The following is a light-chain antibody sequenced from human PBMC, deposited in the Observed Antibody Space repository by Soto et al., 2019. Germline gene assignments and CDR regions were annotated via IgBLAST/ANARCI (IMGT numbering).Light chain of an antibody. V-gene: IGKV1-9*01. J-gene: IGKJ3*01. CDR3: QQLNSFPIP. Sequence: IQLTQSPSSLSASVGDRVTISCRASQGIANFLAWYQQKPGTAPKLLIYAASTLQRGVPSRFSGSGSGTDFTLTISSLQPEEFATYYCQQLNSFPIPFGPGTKVDIK. CDR2: AAS. CDR1: QGIANF.